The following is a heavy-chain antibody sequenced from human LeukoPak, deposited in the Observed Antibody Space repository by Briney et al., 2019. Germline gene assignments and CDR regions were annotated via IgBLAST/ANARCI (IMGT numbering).Heavy chain of an antibody. V-gene: IGHV3-48*03. CDR1: GFTFSSYK. CDR2: ISSSGSTI. Sequence: GGSLRLSCAASGFTFSSYKMNWVCQAPGKGLEWVSYISSSGSTIYYADSVKGRFTISRDNAKNSLYLQMNSLRAEDTAVYYCATAHYDSSGYYYDYWGQGTLVTVSS. CDR3: ATAHYDSSGYYYDY. D-gene: IGHD3-22*01. J-gene: IGHJ4*02.